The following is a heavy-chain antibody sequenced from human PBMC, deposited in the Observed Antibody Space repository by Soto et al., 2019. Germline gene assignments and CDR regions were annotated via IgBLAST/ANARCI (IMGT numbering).Heavy chain of an antibody. D-gene: IGHD5-12*01. CDR3: ARISRYGYDFDY. CDR2: IFSNDEK. V-gene: IGHV2-26*02. CDR1: GFSLSRADVG. J-gene: IGHJ4*02. Sequence: SGPTLVNPTGTLTLTCTVSGFSLSRADVGVRWIRQPPGKALEWLAHIFSNDEKSYSTSLKSSLTISKDTSKSQVFLIMTNLDPVDTATYYCARISRYGYDFDYWGQGTLVTVSS.